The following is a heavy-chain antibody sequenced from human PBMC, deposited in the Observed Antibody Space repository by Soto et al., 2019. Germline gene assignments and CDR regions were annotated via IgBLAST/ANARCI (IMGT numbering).Heavy chain of an antibody. CDR2: ISQDGGDK. V-gene: IGHV3-7*05. CDR3: ARDGVAPGLYFDF. CDR1: EFTFCDHW. Sequence: PGGSLRLSCATSEFTFCDHWMNWVPPAPGKGLEWVASISQDGGDKKYVDSVKGRFTFSRDNAKNSLYLQMASLRADDTAVYYCARDGVAPGLYFDFWGQGALVTVSS. J-gene: IGHJ4*02. D-gene: IGHD6-13*01.